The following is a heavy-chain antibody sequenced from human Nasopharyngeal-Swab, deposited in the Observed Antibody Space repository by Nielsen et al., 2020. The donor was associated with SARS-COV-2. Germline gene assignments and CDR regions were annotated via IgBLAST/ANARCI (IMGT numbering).Heavy chain of an antibody. CDR2: IWYDGSIK. V-gene: IGHV3-33*01. D-gene: IGHD3-10*01. J-gene: IGHJ3*01. Sequence: GESLKISCEASGFNFNTYGMHWVRQAPGKGLEWVANIWYDGSIKYYADSVKGRFTISRDNSKNTLFLEMDSLRAEDTAVYYCARGSSVHAFDVWGQGTEVTVSS. CDR1: GFNFNTYG. CDR3: ARGSSVHAFDV.